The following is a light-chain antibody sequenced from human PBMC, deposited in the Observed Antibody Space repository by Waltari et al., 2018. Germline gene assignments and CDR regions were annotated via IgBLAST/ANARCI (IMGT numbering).Light chain of an antibody. V-gene: IGKV1-33*01. CDR2: DAA. CDR1: QDVINY. Sequence: DMQMTQSPASLSASVGDRVTITCQPSQDVINYINWYQQKPGKAPQLLIYDAATLKTGVPSRFSGRKSGTYFTLTISGLQPEDVGTYYCQHPEAFGQGTTVEI. CDR3: QHPEA. J-gene: IGKJ1*01.